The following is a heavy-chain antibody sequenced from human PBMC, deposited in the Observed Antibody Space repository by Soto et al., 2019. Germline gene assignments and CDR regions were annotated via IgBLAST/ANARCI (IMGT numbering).Heavy chain of an antibody. D-gene: IGHD3-3*01. Sequence: GGSLRLSCAASEFTFSSYAMSWVRQAPGKGLEWVSSISGSGGSTYYANSVKGRFTISRDNSKNTLDLQMNSPRAEDTAVYYCAKPRSGYEINWFFDLWGRGTLVTVSS. CDR2: ISGSGGST. CDR1: EFTFSSYA. V-gene: IGHV3-23*01. CDR3: AKPRSGYEINWFFDL. J-gene: IGHJ2*01.